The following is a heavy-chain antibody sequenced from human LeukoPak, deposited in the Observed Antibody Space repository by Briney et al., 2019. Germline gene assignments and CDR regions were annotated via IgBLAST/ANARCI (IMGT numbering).Heavy chain of an antibody. CDR3: ARRAGGYSHPYDY. V-gene: IGHV3-53*01. CDR1: GFTVSTNY. Sequence: GGSLRLSCVVSGFTVSTNYMSWVRQAPGKGLEWGSLIYSGGSTYYADSVKGRFTISRDNSKNTLYLQMNSLRAEDTAVYYCARRAGGYSHPYDYWGQGNLVTVSS. CDR2: IYSGGST. J-gene: IGHJ4*02. D-gene: IGHD4-23*01.